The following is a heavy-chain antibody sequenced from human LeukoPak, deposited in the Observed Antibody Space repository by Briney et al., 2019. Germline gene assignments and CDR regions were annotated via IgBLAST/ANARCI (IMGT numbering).Heavy chain of an antibody. CDR2: INHSGST. J-gene: IGHJ4*02. Sequence: PSETLSLTCAVYGGSFSGYYWSWIRQPPGKGLEWIGEINHSGSTNYNPSLKSRVTISVDTSKNQFSLKLSSVTAADTAVYYCARENYDFWSGYHLIDYWGQGTLVTVSS. D-gene: IGHD3-3*01. V-gene: IGHV4-34*01. CDR3: ARENYDFWSGYHLIDY. CDR1: GGSFSGYY.